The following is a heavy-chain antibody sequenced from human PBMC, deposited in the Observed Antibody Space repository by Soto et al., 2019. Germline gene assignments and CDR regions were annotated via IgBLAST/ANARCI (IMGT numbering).Heavy chain of an antibody. D-gene: IGHD3-22*01. CDR3: AKDTYYHDSSGYYVFDY. V-gene: IGHV3-30*18. J-gene: IGHJ4*02. CDR2: ISYDGSNE. Sequence: GGSLRLSCAASGSTFSSYGMHWVRQAPGKGLEWVTHISYDGSNEHYTDSVKGRFTISRDNSKNTLYLQMNSLRAEDTAVYYCAKDTYYHDSSGYYVFDYWGQGTLVTVS. CDR1: GSTFSSYG.